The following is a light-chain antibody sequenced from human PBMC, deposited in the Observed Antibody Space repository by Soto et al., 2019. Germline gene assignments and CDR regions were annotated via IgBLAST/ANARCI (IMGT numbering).Light chain of an antibody. Sequence: QSALTQPASVSGSPGQSITLSCTGSSSDVGSYNRVSWYQQLTGEAPKLTIYEGSKRPSGVSNRFSGSKSVNTASLTISGLQSEDEADYYCCSFERSITLVFGGGTKVTVL. CDR3: CSFERSITLV. V-gene: IGLV2-23*01. CDR2: EGS. J-gene: IGLJ2*01. CDR1: SSDVGSYNR.